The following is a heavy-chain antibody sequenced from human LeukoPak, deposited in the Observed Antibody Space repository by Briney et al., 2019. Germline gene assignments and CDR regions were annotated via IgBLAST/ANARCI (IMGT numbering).Heavy chain of an antibody. Sequence: SQTLSLTCTVSGGSISSGDYYWSWIRQPPGKGLEWIGYIYYSGSTNYNPSLKSRVTISVDTSKNQFSLKLSSVTAADTAVYYCASSYYDILTPGYRGQGTLVTVSS. CDR2: IYYSGST. V-gene: IGHV4-30-4*08. D-gene: IGHD3-9*01. CDR3: ASSYYDILTPGY. J-gene: IGHJ4*02. CDR1: GGSISSGDYY.